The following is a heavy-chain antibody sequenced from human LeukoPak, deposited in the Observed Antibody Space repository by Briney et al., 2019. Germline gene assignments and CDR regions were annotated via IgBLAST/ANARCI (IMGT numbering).Heavy chain of an antibody. CDR2: ITWNSGSI. V-gene: IGHV3-9*01. D-gene: IGHD4/OR15-4a*01. CDR1: GFTFDDYA. Sequence: GGSLRLSCAASGFTFDDYAMHWVRQAPGKGLEWVSGITWNSGSIGYAGSVKGRFTISRDNAKKSLYLQMNSLRAEDTASYYCVKGFLTSYFDYWGQGTLVTVSS. CDR3: VKGFLTSYFDY. J-gene: IGHJ4*02.